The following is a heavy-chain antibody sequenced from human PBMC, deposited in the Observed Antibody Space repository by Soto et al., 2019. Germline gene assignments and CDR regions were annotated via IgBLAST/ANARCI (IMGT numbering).Heavy chain of an antibody. V-gene: IGHV1-2*04. J-gene: IGHJ6*02. D-gene: IGHD6-6*01. CDR3: ARDQLRIAARLAQSPLLHYYYGMDV. CDR1: GYTFTGYY. CDR2: INPNSGGT. Sequence: ASVKVSCKASGYTFTGYYMHWVRQAPGQGLEWMGWINPNSGGTNYAQKFQGWVTMTRDTSISTAYMELSRLRSDDTAVYYCARDQLRIAARLAQSPLLHYYYGMDVWGQGTTVTVSS.